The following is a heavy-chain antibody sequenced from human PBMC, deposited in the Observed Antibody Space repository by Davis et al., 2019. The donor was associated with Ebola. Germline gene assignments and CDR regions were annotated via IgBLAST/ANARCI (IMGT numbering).Heavy chain of an antibody. J-gene: IGHJ6*02. CDR2: INHSGVT. CDR1: SGSFSGYF. CDR3: ARQVVVPVAGEFYYYGMDV. V-gene: IGHV4-34*01. D-gene: IGHD6-19*01. Sequence: PSETLSLTCAVYSGSFSGYFWTWIRQSPGKGLEWIGEINHSGVTNYNPSLKSRVTISTDTSKNQFSLKLTSVTAGDTAIYHCARQVVVPVAGEFYYYGMDVWGQGTTVTVS.